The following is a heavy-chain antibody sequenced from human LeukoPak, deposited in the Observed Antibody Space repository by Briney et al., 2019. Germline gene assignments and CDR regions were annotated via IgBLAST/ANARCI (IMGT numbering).Heavy chain of an antibody. CDR1: GGSFSGYY. CDR2: INHSGST. J-gene: IGHJ4*02. Sequence: SETLSLTCAVYGGSFSGYYWSWIRQPPGKGLEWIGEINHSGSTNYNPSLKSRVTISVDTSKYQFSLKLSSVTAADTAVYYCARGSAARPAWGQGTLVTVSS. CDR3: ARGSAARPA. V-gene: IGHV4-34*01. D-gene: IGHD6-6*01.